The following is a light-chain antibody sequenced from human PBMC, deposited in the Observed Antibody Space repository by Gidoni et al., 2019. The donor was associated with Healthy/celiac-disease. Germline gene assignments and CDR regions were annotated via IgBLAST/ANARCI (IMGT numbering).Light chain of an antibody. J-gene: IGKJ1*01. CDR1: QSISSY. V-gene: IGKV1-39*01. Sequence: DIQMTQSPSSLSASVGDRVTITCRASQSISSYLNWYQQKPGKAPKLLIYAASSVQSGVPSRLSGSGSGTESTLTISSLQPEDFATYYCQQSYSTPWTFGQGTKVEIK. CDR3: QQSYSTPWT. CDR2: AAS.